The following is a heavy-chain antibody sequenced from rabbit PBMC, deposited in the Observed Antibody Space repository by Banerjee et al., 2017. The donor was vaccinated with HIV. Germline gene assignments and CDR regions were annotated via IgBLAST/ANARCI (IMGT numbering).Heavy chain of an antibody. J-gene: IGHJ4*01. CDR2: VLSDSGNT. CDR1: GFDLSSYYF. Sequence: QQLVESGGGLVKPGASLTLTCKASGFDLSSYYFMCWVRQAPGKGPEWIACVLSDSGNTYYANWAKGRFTISKTSSTTVTLQMTSLTAADTATYFCARDGYGGYVGATFNLWGPGTLVT. V-gene: IGHV1S40*01. D-gene: IGHD6-1*01. CDR3: ARDGYGGYVGATFNL.